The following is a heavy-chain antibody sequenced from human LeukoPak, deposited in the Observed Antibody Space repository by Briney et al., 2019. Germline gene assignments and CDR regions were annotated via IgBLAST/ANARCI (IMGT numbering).Heavy chain of an antibody. J-gene: IGHJ6*02. CDR1: GGTFSSYA. CDR3: ASPIGYCSGGSCYTDYYYYYGMDV. V-gene: IGHV1-69*13. CDR2: IIPIFGTA. Sequence: SVKASCKASGGTFSSYAISWVRLAPGQGLEWMGGIIPIFGTANYAQKFQGRVTITADESTSTAYMELSSLRSEDTAVYYCASPIGYCSGGSCYTDYYYYYGMDVWGQGTTVTVSS. D-gene: IGHD2-15*01.